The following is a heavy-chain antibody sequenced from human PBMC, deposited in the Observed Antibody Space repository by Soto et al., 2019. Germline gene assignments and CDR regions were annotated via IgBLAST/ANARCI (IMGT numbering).Heavy chain of an antibody. CDR3: ASDLSGRADV. Sequence: EVQLVESGGGLVRPGGSLRLSCAASGFTFSSYWMHWVRQXPGKGLVWVSRMNEDGGTTDYADSVKGRFTISRDNAKNTLYLQMNSLRVEDTAVYYCASDLSGRADVWGQGTTVTVSS. J-gene: IGHJ6*02. CDR2: MNEDGGTT. CDR1: GFTFSSYW. D-gene: IGHD3-10*01. V-gene: IGHV3-74*02.